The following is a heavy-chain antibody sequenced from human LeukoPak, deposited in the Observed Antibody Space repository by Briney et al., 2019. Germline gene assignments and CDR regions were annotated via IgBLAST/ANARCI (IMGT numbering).Heavy chain of an antibody. V-gene: IGHV3-23*01. Sequence: GGSLRLSCAASGFTFSSYALSWVRQAPGKGLKWVSAISGGGGGTYYADSVKGRFTISRDNAKNTLYLQMNSLRAEDTAVYYCAKGIGLRPPDYWGQGALVTVSS. CDR2: ISGGGGGT. J-gene: IGHJ4*02. CDR1: GFTFSSYA. D-gene: IGHD3-16*01. CDR3: AKGIGLRPPDY.